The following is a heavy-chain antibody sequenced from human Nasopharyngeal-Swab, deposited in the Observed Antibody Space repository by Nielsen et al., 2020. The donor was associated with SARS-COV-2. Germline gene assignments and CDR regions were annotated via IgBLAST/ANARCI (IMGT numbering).Heavy chain of an antibody. Sequence: GASLKISCAASGFTVSSNYMSWVRQAPGKGLEWVSVIYSGGSTYYADSVKGRFTISRDNSKNTLYLQMNSLRAEDTAVYYCARAIVVWGSGSYYTPLYFDYWGQGTLVTVSS. CDR3: ARAIVVWGSGSYYTPLYFDY. D-gene: IGHD3-10*01. CDR2: IYSGGST. V-gene: IGHV3-53*01. J-gene: IGHJ4*02. CDR1: GFTVSSNY.